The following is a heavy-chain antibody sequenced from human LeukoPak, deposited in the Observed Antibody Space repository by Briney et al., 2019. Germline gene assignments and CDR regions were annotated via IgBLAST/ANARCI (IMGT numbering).Heavy chain of an antibody. J-gene: IGHJ6*03. V-gene: IGHV4-4*07. Sequence: PSETLSLTCTVFGGSISSYYWSWIRQPAGKGLEWIGRIYTSGSTNYNPSLKSRVTMSVDTSKNQFSLKLSSVTAADTAVYYCARVVVPAAQYYYYYMGVWGKGTTVTVS. CDR3: ARVVVPAAQYYYYYMGV. CDR2: IYTSGST. D-gene: IGHD2-2*01. CDR1: GGSISSYY.